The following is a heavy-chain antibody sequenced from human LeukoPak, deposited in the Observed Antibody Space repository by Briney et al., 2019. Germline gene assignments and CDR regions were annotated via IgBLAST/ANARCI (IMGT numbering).Heavy chain of an antibody. CDR1: AFTFGRDW. CDR3: VRRYYEYNVYDRHFDF. V-gene: IGHV3-74*03. J-gene: IGHJ4*02. D-gene: IGHD5/OR15-5a*01. CDR2: ISKEGSIT. Sequence: GRSLRLSCAPSAFTFGRDWMHWVRQAPGKWLVWVSRISKEGSITTYADSVQGPFTISRDNAKSTVFLQMNSLRVEDTAVYFCVRRYYEYNVYDRHFDFWGQGILVTVSS.